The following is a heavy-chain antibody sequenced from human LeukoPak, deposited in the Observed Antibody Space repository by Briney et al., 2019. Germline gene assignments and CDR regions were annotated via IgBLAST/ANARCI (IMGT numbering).Heavy chain of an antibody. CDR2: ISGSGGST. D-gene: IGHD5-18*01. J-gene: IGHJ4*02. V-gene: IGHV3-23*01. CDR1: AFTFSTYA. CDR3: ANGGGRYSYGSFDY. Sequence: GGSLRLSCAASAFTFSTYAMSWVRQAPGRGLEWVSAISGSGGSTYYADSVKGRFTISRDNSKNTLYLQMNSLRAEDTAVYYCANGGGRYSYGSFDYWGQGTLVTVSS.